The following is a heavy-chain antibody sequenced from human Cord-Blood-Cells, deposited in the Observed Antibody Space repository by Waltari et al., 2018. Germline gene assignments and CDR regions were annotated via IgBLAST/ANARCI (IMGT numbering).Heavy chain of an antibody. J-gene: IGHJ4*02. CDR1: GGSFSGYY. D-gene: IGHD3-3*01. CDR2: INHSGST. V-gene: IGHV4-34*01. CDR3: ARGQGEGYFWSGYFDY. Sequence: VQPQQWGAGLLKPSETLSLTCAVYGGSFSGYYWSWIRQPPGKGLEWIGEINHSGSTNYNPSLKSRVTISVDTSKNHFSLKLSSVTAADTAVYYCARGQGEGYFWSGYFDYWGQGTLVTDSS.